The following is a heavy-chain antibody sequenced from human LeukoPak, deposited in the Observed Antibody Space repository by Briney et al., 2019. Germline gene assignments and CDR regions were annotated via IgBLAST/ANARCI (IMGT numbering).Heavy chain of an antibody. CDR1: GGSFSGYY. D-gene: IGHD3-22*01. V-gene: IGHV4-34*01. CDR3: AKKGYYYDSSGYYYFDY. CDR2: INHSGST. Sequence: SETLSLTCAVYGGSFSGYYWSWIRQPPEKGLEWIGEINHSGSTNYNPSLKSRVTISVDTSKNQFSLKLSSVTAADTAVYYCAKKGYYYDSSGYYYFDYWGQGTLVTVSS. J-gene: IGHJ4*02.